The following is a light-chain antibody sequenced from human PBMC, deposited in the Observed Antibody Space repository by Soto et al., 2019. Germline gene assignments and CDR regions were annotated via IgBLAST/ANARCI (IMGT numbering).Light chain of an antibody. CDR3: QQRNHWT. Sequence: EVLLTQAPATLSLSPGESATLSCRASQSVSSYVAWYQQKPGQAPRLLIYDASNSSTGIPARFRGSVSGTDFTLTISSLEPEDFAVYYCQQRNHWTFGQGTKVDIK. V-gene: IGKV3-11*01. CDR1: QSVSSY. CDR2: DAS. J-gene: IGKJ1*01.